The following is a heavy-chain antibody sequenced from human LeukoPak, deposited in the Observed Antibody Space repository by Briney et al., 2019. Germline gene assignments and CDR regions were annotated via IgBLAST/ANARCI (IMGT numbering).Heavy chain of an antibody. J-gene: IGHJ6*02. V-gene: IGHV4-59*01. D-gene: IGHD4-11*01. CDR2: IYYSGST. CDR3: ARAYPLTTYYYYYGMDV. Sequence: SETLSLTCTVSGGSISIYYWSWIRQPPGKGLEWIGYIYYSGSTNYNPSLKSRVTISVDTSKNQFSLKLSSVTAADTAVYYCARAYPLTTYYYYYGMDVWGQGTTVTVSS. CDR1: GGSISIYY.